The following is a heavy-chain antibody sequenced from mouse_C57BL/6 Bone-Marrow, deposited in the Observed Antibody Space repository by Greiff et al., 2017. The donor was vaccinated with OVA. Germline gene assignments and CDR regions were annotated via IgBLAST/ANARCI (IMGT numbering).Heavy chain of an antibody. CDR3: ARNGYDYDRFYYAMDY. D-gene: IGHD2-4*01. CDR1: GFSLTSYG. J-gene: IGHJ4*01. Sequence: QVQLQQSGPGLVQPSQSLSITCTVSGFSLTSYGVHWVRQSPGKGLEWLGVIWSGGSTDNNAAIISRLSISKDTSKSEVFFKMNSLLADDTAIYYGARNGYDYDRFYYAMDYWGQGTSVTVSA. V-gene: IGHV2-2*01. CDR2: IWSGGST.